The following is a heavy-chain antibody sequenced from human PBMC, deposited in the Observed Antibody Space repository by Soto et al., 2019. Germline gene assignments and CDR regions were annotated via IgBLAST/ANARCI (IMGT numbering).Heavy chain of an antibody. D-gene: IGHD3-3*01. CDR2: INHSGST. CDR3: ARGAGRYYDFWSGYYYYFDY. J-gene: IGHJ4*02. V-gene: IGHV4-34*01. Sequence: SETLSLTCAVYGGSFSGYYWSWIRQPPGKGLEWIGEINHSGSTNYNPSLKSRVTISVDTSKNQFSLKLSSVTAADTAVYYCARGAGRYYDFWSGYYYYFDYWGQGTLVTVSS. CDR1: GGSFSGYY.